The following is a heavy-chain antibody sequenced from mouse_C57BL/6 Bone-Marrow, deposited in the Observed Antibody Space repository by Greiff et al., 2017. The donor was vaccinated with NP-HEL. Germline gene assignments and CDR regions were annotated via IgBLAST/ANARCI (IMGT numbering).Heavy chain of an antibody. J-gene: IGHJ4*01. CDR2: INPSTGGT. V-gene: IGHV1-42*01. D-gene: IGHD1-1*01. Sequence: QLQQSGPELVKPGASVKISCKASGYSFTGYYMNWVKQSPEKSLEWIGEINPSTGGTTYNQKFKAKATLTVDKSSSTAYMQLKSLTSEDSAVYYCARDYYGSSYGYAMDYWGQGTSVTVSS. CDR1: GYSFTGYY. CDR3: ARDYYGSSYGYAMDY.